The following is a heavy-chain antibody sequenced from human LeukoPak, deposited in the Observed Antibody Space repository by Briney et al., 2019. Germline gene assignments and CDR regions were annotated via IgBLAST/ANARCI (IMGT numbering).Heavy chain of an antibody. J-gene: IGHJ4*02. CDR2: IKSTTDGGTT. Sequence: GGSLRLSCTGSGFAFTNAWMTWVRQAPGKGLEWVGHIKSTTDGGTTDYAAPVEGRFTISRDESKNMIYLQMTNLKTEDTAVYYCTTKLGFIYGEDFWGQGTLVTVSS. CDR1: GFAFTNAW. V-gene: IGHV3-15*01. CDR3: TTKLGFIYGEDF. D-gene: IGHD4/OR15-4a*01.